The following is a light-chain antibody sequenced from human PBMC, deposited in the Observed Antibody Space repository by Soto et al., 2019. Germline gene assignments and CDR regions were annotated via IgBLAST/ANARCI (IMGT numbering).Light chain of an antibody. V-gene: IGLV2-11*01. CDR1: SSDVGSFNY. CDR3: CSYAGSPYV. CDR2: DVT. J-gene: IGLJ1*01. Sequence: QSALTQPRSVSGSPGQSVAISCTGTSSDVGSFNYVSWYQQHPDKAPKLMIYDVTKRPSGVPDRFSGSKSGNTASLTSSGRQAEDEDDYYCCSYAGSPYVFGTGTKLTVL.